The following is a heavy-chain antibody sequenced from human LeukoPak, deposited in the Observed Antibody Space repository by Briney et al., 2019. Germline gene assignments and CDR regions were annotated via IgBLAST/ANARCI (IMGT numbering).Heavy chain of an antibody. D-gene: IGHD3-10*01. Sequence: PSETLSLTCTVSGGSISSSSYYWGWIRQPPGKGLEWIGIIYYSGSTYYNPSLKSRVTISVDTSKNQFSLKLSSVTAADTAVYYCARAAEPYYYGSGSYGPANNWFDPWGQGTLVTVSS. V-gene: IGHV4-39*07. CDR3: ARAAEPYYYGSGSYGPANNWFDP. CDR2: IYYSGST. CDR1: GGSISSSSYY. J-gene: IGHJ5*02.